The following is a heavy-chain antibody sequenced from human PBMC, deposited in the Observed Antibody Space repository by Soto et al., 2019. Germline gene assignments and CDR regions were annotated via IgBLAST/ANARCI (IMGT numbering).Heavy chain of an antibody. D-gene: IGHD3-22*01. CDR3: ARDLPLSHYYDSSGYYYGFDY. J-gene: IGHJ4*02. CDR1: GYTFTNYG. V-gene: IGHV1-18*01. CDR2: ISAYNGNT. Sequence: ASVKVSCKASGYTFTNYGIIWVRQAPGQGLEWMGWISAYNGNTNYAQKFQGRVTMTTDTSTSTAYMELRSLRSDDTAVYYCARDLPLSHYYDSSGYYYGFDYWGQGTLVTVSS.